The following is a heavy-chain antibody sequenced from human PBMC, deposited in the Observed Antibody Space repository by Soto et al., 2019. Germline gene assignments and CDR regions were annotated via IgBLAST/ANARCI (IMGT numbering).Heavy chain of an antibody. CDR3: ARGAWDNSAYYFFDC. CDR2: INLNGYT. CDR1: GGKIICHG. V-gene: IGHV4-34*01. D-gene: IGHD3-22*01. Sequence: SSAVDGGKIICHGASWISKKQESGLEWVGEINLNGYTKYSPSLQSRVTLSVDTTKKQVSLRLSSVTAADTAVYYCARGAWDNSAYYFFDCWGQGILV. J-gene: IGHJ4*02.